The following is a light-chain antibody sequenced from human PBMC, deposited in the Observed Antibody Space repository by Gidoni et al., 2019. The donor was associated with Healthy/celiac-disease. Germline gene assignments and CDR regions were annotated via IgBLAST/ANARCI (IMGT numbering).Light chain of an antibody. V-gene: IGLV1-47*01. CDR3: AAWDDSLSGVV. CDR1: SSNIGSNY. CDR2: RNN. Sequence: QSVLTQPPSASGTPGQRVTISCSGSSSNIGSNYVYWYQQRPGTAPKLLIYRNNQRPSGVPDRFSGSKSGTSASLAISGLRSEDEADYYCAAWDDSLSGVVFGGRTKLTVL. J-gene: IGLJ2*01.